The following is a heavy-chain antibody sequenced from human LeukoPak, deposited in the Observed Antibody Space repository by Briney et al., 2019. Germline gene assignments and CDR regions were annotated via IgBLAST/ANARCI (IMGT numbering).Heavy chain of an antibody. Sequence: GGSLRLSCAASGFTFSSYSMNWVRQAPGKGLEWVSSISSSSTYIYYADSLKGRFTISGDKPKSSLYLEMNSMRAEDTVVYYCASSSRGALDYWGQGTLVTVSS. V-gene: IGHV3-21*01. CDR2: ISSSSTYI. D-gene: IGHD3-10*01. CDR1: GFTFSSYS. CDR3: ASSSRGALDY. J-gene: IGHJ4*02.